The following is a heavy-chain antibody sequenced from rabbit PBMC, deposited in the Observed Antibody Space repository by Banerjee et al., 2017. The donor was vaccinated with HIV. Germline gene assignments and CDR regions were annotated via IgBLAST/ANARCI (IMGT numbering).Heavy chain of an antibody. CDR2: IDAGSSGFT. CDR3: ARDDGGWNGYGL. J-gene: IGHJ3*01. D-gene: IGHD6-1*01. V-gene: IGHV1S45*01. Sequence: QQQLEESGGGLVKPGGTLTLTCKASGISFGISDYMCWVRQAPGKGLEWIACIDAGSSGFTYHASWAKGRFTISKTSSTTVTLQMTSLTAADTATYFCARDDGGWNGYGLWGQGTLVTVS. CDR1: GISFGISDY.